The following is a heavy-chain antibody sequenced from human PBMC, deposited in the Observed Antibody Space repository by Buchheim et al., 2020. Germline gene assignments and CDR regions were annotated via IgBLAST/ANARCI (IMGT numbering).Heavy chain of an antibody. Sequence: QVQLVESGGGVVQPGRSLRLSCAASGFTFSSYGMHWVRQAPGKGLEWVAVISYDGSNKYYADSVKGRFTISRDNSKNTLYLQMNSLRAEDTAVDYSAKGQDRTNGVPRITIFEVAHYYDYGMDVWGQGTT. J-gene: IGHJ6*02. V-gene: IGHV3-30*18. CDR3: AKGQDRTNGVPRITIFEVAHYYDYGMDV. CDR2: ISYDGSNK. D-gene: IGHD3-3*01. CDR1: GFTFSSYG.